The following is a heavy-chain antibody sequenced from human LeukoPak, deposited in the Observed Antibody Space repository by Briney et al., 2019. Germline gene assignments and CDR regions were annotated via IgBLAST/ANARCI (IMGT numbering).Heavy chain of an antibody. CDR3: AREVHPRFGAYYFDY. D-gene: IGHD3-10*01. CDR2: IYYSGST. J-gene: IGHJ4*02. V-gene: IGHV4-59*12. CDR1: GGSISSYY. Sequence: SETLSLTCTVSGGSISSYYWSWIRQPPGKGLEWIGYIYYSGSTNYNPSLKSRVTMSVDTSKNQFSLKLSSVTAADTAVYYCAREVHPRFGAYYFDYWGQGTLVTVSS.